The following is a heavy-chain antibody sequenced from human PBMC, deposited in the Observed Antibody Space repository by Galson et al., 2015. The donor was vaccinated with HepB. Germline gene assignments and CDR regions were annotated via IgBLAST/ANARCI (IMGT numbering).Heavy chain of an antibody. D-gene: IGHD6-13*01. V-gene: IGHV6-1*01. Sequence: CAISGDSVSSNSAAWNWIRQSPSRGLEWLGRTYYRSKWYNDYAVSVKSRISINPDTSKNQFSLQLNSVTPEDTAVYYCARDLQYSSSWSDPWGQGTLVTVSS. CDR3: ARDLQYSSSWSDP. CDR1: GDSVSSNSAA. J-gene: IGHJ5*02. CDR2: TYYRSKWYN.